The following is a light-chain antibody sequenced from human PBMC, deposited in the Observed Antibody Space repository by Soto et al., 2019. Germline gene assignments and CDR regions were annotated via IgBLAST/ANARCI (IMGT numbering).Light chain of an antibody. CDR3: QKYDSAPLT. CDR2: AAS. V-gene: IGKV1-27*01. Sequence: DIQMTQSPSSLSASVGDRVIITCRASQGIGNYLAWYQQKPGKVPKLLIYAASTLQPGVPSRFSGSASGTDFSLTISGLQSEDVATYYCQKYDSAPLTFGGGTKVEMK. J-gene: IGKJ4*01. CDR1: QGIGNY.